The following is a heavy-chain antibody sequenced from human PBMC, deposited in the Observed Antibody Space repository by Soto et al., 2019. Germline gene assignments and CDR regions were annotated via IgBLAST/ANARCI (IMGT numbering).Heavy chain of an antibody. Sequence: PGGSLRLSCAASGFTFSSYAMSWVRQAPGKGLEWVSGISGSGGSTYYADSVKGRFTISRDNSKNTLYLQMNGLRAEDTAVYYCAHTQGIVLVPAAIWYWGQGTLVTVSS. CDR1: GFTFSSYA. V-gene: IGHV3-23*01. CDR3: AHTQGIVLVPAAIWY. CDR2: ISGSGGST. D-gene: IGHD2-2*02. J-gene: IGHJ4*02.